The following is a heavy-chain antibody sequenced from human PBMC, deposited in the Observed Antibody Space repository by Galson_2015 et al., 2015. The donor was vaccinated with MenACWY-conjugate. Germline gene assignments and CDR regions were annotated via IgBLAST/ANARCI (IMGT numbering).Heavy chain of an antibody. CDR1: GYTFTNYA. Sequence: SVKVSCKASGYTFTNYAMHWVRQAPGQSLEWMGWIYVGNGNTKYSQKFQGRVTITRDTSASTAYMELSSLRSEDTAVYYCARAPHSSGYYFGPESIWGQGTMVAVSS. CDR3: ARAPHSSGYYFGPESI. J-gene: IGHJ3*02. D-gene: IGHD3-22*01. CDR2: IYVGNGNT. V-gene: IGHV1-3*01.